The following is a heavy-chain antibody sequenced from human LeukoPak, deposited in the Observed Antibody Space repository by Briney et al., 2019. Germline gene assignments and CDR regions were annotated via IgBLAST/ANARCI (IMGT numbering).Heavy chain of an antibody. J-gene: IGHJ4*02. D-gene: IGHD3-22*01. CDR1: GFTFSDYY. V-gene: IGHV3-11*04. CDR3: GRSQNYNDSSGYSY. Sequence: GGSLRLSCAASGFTFSDYYMSWIRQAPGKGLEWVSYISSGGSTIKYADSVKGRFTVSRDNAKKSLYLQMNSLRAEDTAVYYCGRSQNYNDSSGYSYWGQGTLVTVSS. CDR2: ISSGGSTI.